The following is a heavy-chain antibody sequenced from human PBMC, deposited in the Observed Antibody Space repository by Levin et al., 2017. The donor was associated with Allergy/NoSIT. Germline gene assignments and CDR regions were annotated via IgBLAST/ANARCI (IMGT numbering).Heavy chain of an antibody. V-gene: IGHV5-51*01. Sequence: GESLKISCKGSGYSFTSNWIGWVRQMPGKGLEWMGIIYPGDSDTIYSPSFQGQVTISADKSISTAYLQWGSLKASDTAMYYCARPPMIAGTLGATGLLAFDIWGQGTMVTVSS. CDR2: IYPGDSDT. CDR3: ARPPMIAGTLGATGLLAFDI. D-gene: IGHD1-26*01. CDR1: GYSFTSNW. J-gene: IGHJ3*02.